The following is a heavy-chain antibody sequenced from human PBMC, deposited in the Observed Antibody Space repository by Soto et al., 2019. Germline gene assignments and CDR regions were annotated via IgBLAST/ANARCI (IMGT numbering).Heavy chain of an antibody. V-gene: IGHV3-23*01. Sequence: EVQLLESGGGLVQPGGSLRLSCAASGFIFSNYAMSWVRQAPGKGPEWVSSISGGGNYIEYADSLEGRCTIARDNCKEALDLQMNSVRAEDAASYYCAKDTQTCGSIWFDPRCQGTQVTVSS. CDR1: GFIFSNYA. J-gene: IGHJ5*02. CDR3: AKDTQTCGSIWFDP. CDR2: ISGGGNYI. D-gene: IGHD3-10*01.